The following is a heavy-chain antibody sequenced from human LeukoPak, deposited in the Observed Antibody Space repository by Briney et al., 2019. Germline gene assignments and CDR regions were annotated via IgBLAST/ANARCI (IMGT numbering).Heavy chain of an antibody. CDR1: GFTFSSYS. J-gene: IGHJ3*02. CDR3: ARDSGAYCSSTSCIRNAFDI. D-gene: IGHD2-2*01. V-gene: IGHV3-21*01. CDR2: ISSSSSYI. Sequence: GGSLRLSCVASGFTFSSYSMNWVRQAPGKGLEWVSSISSSSSYIYYADSVKGRFTISRDNAKNSLYLQMNSLRAEDTAVYYCARDSGAYCSSTSCIRNAFDIWGQGTMVTVSS.